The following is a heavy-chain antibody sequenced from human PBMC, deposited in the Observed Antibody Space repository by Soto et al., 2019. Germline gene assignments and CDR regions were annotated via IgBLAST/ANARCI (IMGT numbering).Heavy chain of an antibody. CDR2: IYRSGST. J-gene: IGHJ4*02. CDR3: ARAGGGAAPDPLDY. CDR1: GFTVSSNY. V-gene: IGHV3-66*01. Sequence: EVQLAESGGGLVQPGGSLRLSCAASGFTVSSNYMSWVRQAPGKGLEWVSVIYRSGSTYYADSVKGRFTISRDNSKNTLYLQMNSLRAEDTAVYYCARAGGGAAPDPLDYWGQGTLVTVSS. D-gene: IGHD1-26*01.